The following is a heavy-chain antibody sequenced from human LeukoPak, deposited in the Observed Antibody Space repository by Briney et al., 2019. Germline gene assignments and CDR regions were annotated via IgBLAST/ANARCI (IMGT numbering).Heavy chain of an antibody. Sequence: SETLSLTCSVSGGSISSYYWNWIRQPPGKGLEWVGYIHYSGSTNYNPSLNSRVTISIDMSQNQLSLNLTSMTAADTAVYYCARDFVGLKSYGMDVWGQGTTVTVSS. CDR3: ARDFVGLKSYGMDV. D-gene: IGHD3-3*01. CDR1: GGSISSYY. CDR2: IHYSGST. V-gene: IGHV4-59*01. J-gene: IGHJ6*02.